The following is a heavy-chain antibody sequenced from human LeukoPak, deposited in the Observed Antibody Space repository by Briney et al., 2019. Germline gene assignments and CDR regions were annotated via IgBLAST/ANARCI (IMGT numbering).Heavy chain of an antibody. D-gene: IGHD6-19*01. Sequence: GGSLRLSCVASGFSFTTHNMNWVRQAPGKGLEWVSYVSSSGSHTLYGDSVKGRFTISRDNSKNTLYLQMNSLRAEDTAVYYCARDTGEDSSGWYAPYYFDYWGQGTLVTVSS. CDR1: GFSFTTHN. J-gene: IGHJ4*02. V-gene: IGHV3-48*01. CDR2: VSSSGSHT. CDR3: ARDTGEDSSGWYAPYYFDY.